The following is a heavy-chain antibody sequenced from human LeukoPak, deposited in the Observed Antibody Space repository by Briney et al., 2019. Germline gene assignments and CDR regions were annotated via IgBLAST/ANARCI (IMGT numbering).Heavy chain of an antibody. CDR1: GFTFSSYG. CDR2: IRYDGSNK. V-gene: IGHV3-30*02. Sequence: GGSLRLSCAASGFTFSSYGMHWVRQAPGKGLEWVAFIRYDGSNKYYADSVKGRFTISRDNSKNTLYLQMNSLRAEDTAVYYCAKVTRATTQTSLFDYWGQGTLVTVSS. CDR3: AKVTRATTQTSLFDY. D-gene: IGHD1-1*01. J-gene: IGHJ4*02.